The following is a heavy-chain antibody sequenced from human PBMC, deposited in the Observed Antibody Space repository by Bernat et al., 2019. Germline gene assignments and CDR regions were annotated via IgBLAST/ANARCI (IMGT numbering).Heavy chain of an antibody. J-gene: IGHJ4*02. D-gene: IGHD1-7*01. V-gene: IGHV4-39*01. CDR3: ARTVTGTSTYFDY. Sequence: QLQLQESGPGLVKPSETLSLTCTVSGGSISSSSYYWGWIRQPPGKGLEWIGSIYYSGSTYYNLSLKSRVTISVDTSKNQFSLKLSSVTAADTAVYYCARTVTGTSTYFDYWGQGTLVTVSS. CDR1: GGSISSSSYY. CDR2: IYYSGST.